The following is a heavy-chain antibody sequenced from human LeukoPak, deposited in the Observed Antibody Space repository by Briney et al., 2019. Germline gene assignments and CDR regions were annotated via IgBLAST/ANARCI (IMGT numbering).Heavy chain of an antibody. CDR2: IIPIFGTA. J-gene: IGHJ6*02. D-gene: IGHD3-16*01. CDR1: GGTFSSYA. CDR3: ARVVTRLREGAYQYDLDV. Sequence: SVTVSCKASGGTFSSYAISWVRQAPGQGLEWMGGIIPIFGTANYAQKFQGRVTITADESTSTAYMDLSSLRSEDTAVYYCARVVTRLREGAYQYDLDVWGQGTTVTVSS. V-gene: IGHV1-69*13.